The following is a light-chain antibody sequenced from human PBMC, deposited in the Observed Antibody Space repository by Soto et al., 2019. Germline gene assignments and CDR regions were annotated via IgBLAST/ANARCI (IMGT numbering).Light chain of an antibody. CDR3: QQDGSSPLT. CDR2: GAS. Sequence: EMVLTQSPGTLSLSPGERATLSCRASQSVSSSYLAWYQQKPGQAPRHLIYGASSRATGIPDRFSGSGSGTDFTLTISRLEPEDFAVYYCQQDGSSPLTFGGGTKVESK. J-gene: IGKJ4*01. V-gene: IGKV3-20*01. CDR1: QSVSSSY.